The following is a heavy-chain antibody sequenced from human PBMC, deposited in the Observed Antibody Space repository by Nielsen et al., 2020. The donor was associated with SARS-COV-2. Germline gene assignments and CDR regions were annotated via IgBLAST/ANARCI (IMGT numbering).Heavy chain of an antibody. CDR2: ISYDGSNK. Sequence: SLKISCAASGFTFSSYGMHWVRQAPGKGLEWVAVISYDGSNKYYADSVKGRFTISRDNSKNTLYLQMNSLRAEDTAVYYCAKPDYWGQGTLVTVSS. CDR3: AKPDY. V-gene: IGHV3-30*18. J-gene: IGHJ4*02. CDR1: GFTFSSYG.